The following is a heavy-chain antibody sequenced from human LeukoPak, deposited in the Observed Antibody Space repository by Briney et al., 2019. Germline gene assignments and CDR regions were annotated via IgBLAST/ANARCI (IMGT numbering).Heavy chain of an antibody. D-gene: IGHD1-26*01. Sequence: SVKVSCKASGGTFSSYAISWVRQAPGQGLEWMGGIIPIFGTANYAQKFQGRVTITTDESTSTAYMELSSLRSEDTAVYYCARGSYHARIFDYWGQGTLVTVSS. CDR2: IIPIFGTA. CDR3: ARGSYHARIFDY. J-gene: IGHJ4*02. V-gene: IGHV1-69*05. CDR1: GGTFSSYA.